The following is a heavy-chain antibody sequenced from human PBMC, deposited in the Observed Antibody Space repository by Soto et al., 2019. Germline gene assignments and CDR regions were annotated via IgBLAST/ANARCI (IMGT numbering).Heavy chain of an antibody. CDR3: ARDQGYLDY. V-gene: IGHV3-7*01. J-gene: IGHJ4*02. D-gene: IGHD2-2*01. CDR2: INPDGGEK. Sequence: GGSLRLSCAASRFTFSSYWMSWVRQAPGKGPEWVANINPDGGEKFYLDSVKGRFTISRDNGKNSLYLQMNSLRADDTAVYYCARDQGYLDYWGQGTLVTVSS. CDR1: RFTFSSYW.